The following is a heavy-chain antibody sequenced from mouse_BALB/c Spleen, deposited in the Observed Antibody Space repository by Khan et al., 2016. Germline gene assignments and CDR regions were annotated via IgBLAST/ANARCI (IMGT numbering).Heavy chain of an antibody. CDR2: IFPGSGNT. Sequence: QMQLQQSGPELVKPGASVKISCKASGYSFTSYYIHWVKQRPGQGLEWIGWIFPGSGNTKYNEKFKGKATLTADTSSSTAYMQLSSLTSEDSAVYFCARSYYYGCPYYFDSWGQGTTLTVSS. V-gene: IGHV1-66*01. J-gene: IGHJ2*01. CDR1: GYSFTSYY. D-gene: IGHD1-1*01. CDR3: ARSYYYGCPYYFDS.